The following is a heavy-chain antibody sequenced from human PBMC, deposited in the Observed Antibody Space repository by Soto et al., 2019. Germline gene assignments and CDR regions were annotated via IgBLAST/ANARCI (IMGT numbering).Heavy chain of an antibody. Sequence: QLQELGPRLVKPSETLSLTCTVSGGSISSGDYYWGWVRQPPGKGLEWIGSIYHTGTTYYNPSLKSRLIMSVDRSENQFSLRLNSVTVTDTAVYYCTGERYSSPSIWGQGTLVTVSS. CDR2: IYHTGTT. CDR3: TGERYSSPSI. D-gene: IGHD4-4*01. V-gene: IGHV4-39*01. J-gene: IGHJ4*02. CDR1: GGSISSGDYY.